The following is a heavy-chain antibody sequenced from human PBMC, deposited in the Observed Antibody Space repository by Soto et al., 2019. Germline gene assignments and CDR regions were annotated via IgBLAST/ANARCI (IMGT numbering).Heavy chain of an antibody. V-gene: IGHV4-31*03. CDR2: IYYSGST. CDR3: ARRSGEFFDY. CDR1: GGSISSGGYY. D-gene: IGHD3-16*01. Sequence: SETLSLTCTVSGGSISSGGYYWSWIRQHPGKGLEWIGYIYYSGSTYYNPSLKSRVTISVDTSKNQFSLKLSSVTAADTAVYYCARRSGEFFDYWGQGTLVTVSS. J-gene: IGHJ4*02.